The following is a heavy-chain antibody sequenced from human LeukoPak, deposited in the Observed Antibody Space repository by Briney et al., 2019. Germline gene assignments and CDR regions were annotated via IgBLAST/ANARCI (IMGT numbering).Heavy chain of an antibody. CDR2: ISFEGSNK. V-gene: IGHV3-30*18. Sequence: PGRSLRLSCAASGFTFSSYGMHWVRQAPGKGLEWVTVISFEGSNKYYGESVKGRLTISRDNSKNTLYLQMNSLRAEDTAVYYCAKDSSGWYGYFDHWGQGTLVTVSS. CDR3: AKDSSGWYGYFDH. D-gene: IGHD6-19*01. J-gene: IGHJ4*02. CDR1: GFTFSSYG.